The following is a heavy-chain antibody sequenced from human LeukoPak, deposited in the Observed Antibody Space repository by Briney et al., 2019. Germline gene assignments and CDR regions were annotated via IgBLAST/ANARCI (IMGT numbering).Heavy chain of an antibody. Sequence: PGRSLRLSCAASGFTFDDYAMHWVRQAPGKGLEWVSGISWNSGSIGYADSVKGRFTISRDNAKNSLYLQMNSLRAEDTAVYYCARVARRGLDYWGQGTLVTVSS. D-gene: IGHD3-10*01. V-gene: IGHV3-9*01. CDR3: ARVARRGLDY. CDR1: GFTFDDYA. CDR2: ISWNSGSI. J-gene: IGHJ4*02.